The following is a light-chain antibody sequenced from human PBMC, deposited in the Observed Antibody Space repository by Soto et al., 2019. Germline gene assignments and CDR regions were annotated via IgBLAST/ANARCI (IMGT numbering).Light chain of an antibody. CDR1: QSVSSN. J-gene: IGKJ1*01. Sequence: EIVMTQSPATLSVSPGERATLSCRASQSVSSNLAWYQQKPGQAPRLLIYGASTRATGIPARFSGSGSGTDFTLTISSLQSEDFAVYYCQQYSNWPPWTFGQGTKVGNQT. CDR3: QQYSNWPPWT. V-gene: IGKV3-15*01. CDR2: GAS.